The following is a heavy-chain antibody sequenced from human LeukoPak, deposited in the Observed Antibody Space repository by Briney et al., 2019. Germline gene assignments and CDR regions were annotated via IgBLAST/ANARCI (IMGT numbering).Heavy chain of an antibody. D-gene: IGHD6-19*01. CDR3: ARGGSGWFRYFQN. J-gene: IGHJ1*01. CDR1: GYTFTTYY. V-gene: IGHV1-46*01. Sequence: ASVKVSCKASGYTFTTYYMHWVRHAPGQGLECMGIINPSGGSTSYAQKFQGRVTMTMDMSTSTVYMELSSLRYEDTAVYYCARGGSGWFRYFQNWGQGTLVTVSS. CDR2: INPSGGST.